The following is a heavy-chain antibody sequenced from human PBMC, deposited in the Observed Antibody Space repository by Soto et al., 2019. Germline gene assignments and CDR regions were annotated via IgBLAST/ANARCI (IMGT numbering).Heavy chain of an antibody. J-gene: IGHJ4*02. CDR2: ISFDGSNK. CDR3: AKHLYGSGSYYFDY. V-gene: IGHV3-30*18. D-gene: IGHD3-10*01. CDR1: GFTFSSYG. Sequence: WGSLRLSCSASGFTFSSYGMHWFRQAPGKGLEWVAIISFDGSNKYYADSVKGRFTISRDNSKNTLYLQMNSLRAEDTAVYYCAKHLYGSGSYYFDYWGQGTLVTVSS.